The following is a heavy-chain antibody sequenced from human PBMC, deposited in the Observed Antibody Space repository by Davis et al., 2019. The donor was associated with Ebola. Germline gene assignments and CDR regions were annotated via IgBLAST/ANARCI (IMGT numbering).Heavy chain of an antibody. Sequence: PGGSLRLSCAASGFSFSHYGMYWVRQAPGKGLEWISYVGGGGDHISYGDSVEGRFTVSRDNAKNSLYLQMSSLRDEDTAVYFCARRILGDSRGGMDVWGQGSTVTVSS. CDR2: VGGGGDHI. J-gene: IGHJ6*02. CDR1: GFSFSHYG. V-gene: IGHV3-48*02. D-gene: IGHD2-21*01. CDR3: ARRILGDSRGGMDV.